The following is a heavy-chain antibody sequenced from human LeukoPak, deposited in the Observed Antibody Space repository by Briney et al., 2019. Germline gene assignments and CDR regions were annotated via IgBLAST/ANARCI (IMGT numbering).Heavy chain of an antibody. Sequence: PSETLSLTCTVSGGSISSFFWSWIRQPPGKGLEWIGSMHYSGDTKYNPSLKSRVSLSIDTSKQQFSLRLSSVTAADTAVYYCARDLELERNRWNYFEYWGQGILVPVSS. CDR3: ARDLELERNRWNYFEY. CDR1: GGSISSFF. V-gene: IGHV4-59*01. CDR2: MHYSGDT. J-gene: IGHJ4*02. D-gene: IGHD1-1*01.